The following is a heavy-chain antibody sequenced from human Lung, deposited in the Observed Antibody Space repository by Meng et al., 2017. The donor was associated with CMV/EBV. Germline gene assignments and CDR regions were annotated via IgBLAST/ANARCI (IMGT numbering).Heavy chain of an antibody. CDR1: GDSITNHNW. CDR2: IPHRGSS. D-gene: IGHD3-10*01. V-gene: IGHV4-4*03. J-gene: IGHJ1*01. CDR3: LRRSGGSV. Sequence: VQLRESGPALVKPPEALSLTCAFSGDSITNHNWWAWVRQPPGKGLEWIGEIPHRGSSAHNPSLKSRVSMSIDKSKNQFSLKLTSVTAADTAVYHCLRRSGGSVWGQGTLVTVSS.